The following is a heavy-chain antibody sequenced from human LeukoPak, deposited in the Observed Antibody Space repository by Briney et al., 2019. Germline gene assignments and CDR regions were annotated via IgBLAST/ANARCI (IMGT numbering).Heavy chain of an antibody. Sequence: GGSLRLSCAASGFTFSSYAMSWVRQAPGKGLEWVSSISSSSSYIYYADSVKGRFTISRDNAKNSLYLQMNSLRAEDTAVYYCARDYYRRIAVAGTGDAFDIWGQGTMVTVSS. J-gene: IGHJ3*02. CDR1: GFTFSSYA. CDR2: ISSSSSYI. CDR3: ARDYYRRIAVAGTGDAFDI. D-gene: IGHD6-19*01. V-gene: IGHV3-21*01.